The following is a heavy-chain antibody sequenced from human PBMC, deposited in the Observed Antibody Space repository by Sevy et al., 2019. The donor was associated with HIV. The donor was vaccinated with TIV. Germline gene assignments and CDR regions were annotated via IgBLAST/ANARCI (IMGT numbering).Heavy chain of an antibody. J-gene: IGHJ3*02. CDR1: GFTFSSYA. V-gene: IGHV3-30-3*01. Sequence: GGSLRLSCAASGFTFSSYAMHWVRQAPGKGLEWVAVISYDGSNKYYADSVKDRFTISRDNSKNTLYLQMNSLRAEDTAVYYCARDRYSGSSRLRTAFDIWGQGTMVTVSS. CDR3: ARDRYSGSSRLRTAFDI. D-gene: IGHD1-26*01. CDR2: ISYDGSNK.